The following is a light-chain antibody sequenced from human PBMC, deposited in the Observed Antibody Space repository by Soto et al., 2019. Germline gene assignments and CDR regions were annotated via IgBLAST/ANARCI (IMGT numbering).Light chain of an antibody. Sequence: AIQLTPSPSSLSASIGDRVTITCRARQGIGSALAWYQQAPVKPPKLPIFDASTLENGVPSRFSGGGSGTDFTLTISSLQPEDFATYYCLLFNTYPQAFGGGTKVEIK. CDR1: QGIGSA. CDR2: DAS. J-gene: IGKJ4*01. CDR3: LLFNTYPQA. V-gene: IGKV1-13*02.